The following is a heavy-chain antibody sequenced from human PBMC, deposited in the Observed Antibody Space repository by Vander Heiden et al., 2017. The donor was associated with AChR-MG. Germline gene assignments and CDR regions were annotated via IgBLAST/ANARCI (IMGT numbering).Heavy chain of an antibody. Sequence: QITLKESGPTLVKPTQTLTLTCTFSGFSISTNGMGVGWIRQPPGKALEWLALIYWDDDKRYSPSLKSRLTISKDTSKNQVVLTMTNMVPVDTAKYYCTHTRGVTASHDIWGQGTMVTVPS. D-gene: IGHD3-10*01. J-gene: IGHJ3*02. CDR1: GFSISTNGMG. CDR2: IYWDDDK. V-gene: IGHV2-5*02. CDR3: THTRGVTASHDI.